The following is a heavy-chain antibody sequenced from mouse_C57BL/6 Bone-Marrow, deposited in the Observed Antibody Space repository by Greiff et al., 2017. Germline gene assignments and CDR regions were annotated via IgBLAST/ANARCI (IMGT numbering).Heavy chain of an antibody. D-gene: IGHD2-1*01. J-gene: IGHJ3*01. Sequence: EASGIDFSRYWMSWVRRAPGKGLEWIGEINPDSSTINYAPSLKDKFIISRDNAKNTLYLQMSKVRSEDTALYYCASVYYGNYEFAYWGQGTLVTVSA. CDR3: ASVYYGNYEFAY. CDR2: INPDSSTI. CDR1: GIDFSRYW. V-gene: IGHV4-1*01.